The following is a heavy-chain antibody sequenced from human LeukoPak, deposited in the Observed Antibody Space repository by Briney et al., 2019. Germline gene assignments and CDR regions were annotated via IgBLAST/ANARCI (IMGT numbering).Heavy chain of an antibody. J-gene: IGHJ4*02. CDR1: GFTFDDYA. CDR2: INWNGGST. D-gene: IGHD3-10*01. V-gene: IGHV3-20*04. CDR3: ARVEYYYGSGSAGKEYYFDY. Sequence: GGFLRLSCAASGFTFDDYAMHWVRQAPGKGLEWVSGINWNGGSTGYADSVKGRFTISRDNAKNSLYLQMNSLRAEDTALYYCARVEYYYGSGSAGKEYYFDYWGQGTLVTVSS.